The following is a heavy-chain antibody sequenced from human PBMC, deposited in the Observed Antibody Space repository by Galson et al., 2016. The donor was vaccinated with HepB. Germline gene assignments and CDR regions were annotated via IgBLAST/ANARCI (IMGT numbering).Heavy chain of an antibody. D-gene: IGHD3-9*01. V-gene: IGHV1-46*01. CDR3: ARSAVSNDDILTGSDLGNWFDP. CDR2: INPSGGST. J-gene: IGHJ5*01. CDR1: GYTFTSYY. Sequence: SVKVSCKASGYTFTSYYMHWVRQAPGQGLEWMGIINPSGGSTTYAQKFQGRVTMTRDTSTNTVYMELSSLRSKDTAVYYCARSAVSNDDILTGSDLGNWFDPWGQGTLVTVSS.